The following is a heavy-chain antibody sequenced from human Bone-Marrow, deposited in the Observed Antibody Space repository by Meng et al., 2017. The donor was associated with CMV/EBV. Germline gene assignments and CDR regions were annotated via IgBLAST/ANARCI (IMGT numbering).Heavy chain of an antibody. CDR1: GASISRYY. CDR2: VFYSGLT. D-gene: IGHD3-10*01. Sequence: GSLRRSCSVSGASISRYYWGWIRQPPGKGLGWLGYVFYSGLTNYNPSLKSRLTISVDTSTHHFSLNSKSVTAADTAVYYCAAGSAPRPGYWGQGTRVTVSS. CDR3: AAGSAPRPGY. V-gene: IGHV4-59*01. J-gene: IGHJ4*02.